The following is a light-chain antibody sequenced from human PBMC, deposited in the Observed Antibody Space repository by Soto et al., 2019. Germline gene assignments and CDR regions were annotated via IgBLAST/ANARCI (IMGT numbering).Light chain of an antibody. Sequence: DIQMTQSPSSLSASVGDRVTITCRASQSISSYLNWYQQKPGKAPKLLIYAASSLQSGVPSRFSGSGSGTDFTLTISSLQPDDLATYYCQQYSSTSLLTFGGGTKVDIK. CDR3: QQYSSTSLLT. CDR2: AAS. J-gene: IGKJ4*01. V-gene: IGKV1-39*01. CDR1: QSISSY.